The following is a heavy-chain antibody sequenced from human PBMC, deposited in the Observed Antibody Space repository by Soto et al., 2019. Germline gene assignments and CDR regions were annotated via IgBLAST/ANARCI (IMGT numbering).Heavy chain of an antibody. CDR1: GFPFTSYV. J-gene: IGHJ4*02. V-gene: IGHV3-30*03. Sequence: QVQRVESGGGVVQPGRSLRLSCAASGFPFTSYVMHWVREGPDKGLEWVAIISYDGSDKYYADSVKGRFTISRDNSKNTLYLQMNSLRPEDTALYYCVGGQYYFDYRGQGTLVIVSS. CDR2: ISYDGSDK. CDR3: VGGQYYFDY. D-gene: IGHD3-10*01.